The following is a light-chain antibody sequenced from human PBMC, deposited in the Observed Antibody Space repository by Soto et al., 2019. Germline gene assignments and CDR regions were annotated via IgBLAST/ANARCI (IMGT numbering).Light chain of an antibody. V-gene: IGLV1-40*01. Sequence: QSVLTQPPSVSGAPGQRVTISCTGSSSNIWAGYDVHWYQQLPGTAPKLLIYGNGNRPSGVPDRFSGSKSGTSASLAITGLQAEDEADYYCQSYDSSLSGSIVFGTGTKVTVL. J-gene: IGLJ1*01. CDR3: QSYDSSLSGSIV. CDR2: GNG. CDR1: SSNIWAGYD.